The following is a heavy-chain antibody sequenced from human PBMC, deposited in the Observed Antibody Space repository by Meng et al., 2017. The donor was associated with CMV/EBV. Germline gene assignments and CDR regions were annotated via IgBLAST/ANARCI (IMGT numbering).Heavy chain of an antibody. V-gene: IGHV3-48*03. CDR1: GFTFSSYE. CDR3: ARYLTGQNCSSTSCYQDD. D-gene: IGHD2-2*01. CDR2: ISSSGSTI. Sequence: GESLKISCAASGFTFSSYEMNWVRQAPGKGLEWVSYISSSGSTIYYADSVKGRFTISRDNAKNSLYLQMNSLRAEDTAVYYCARYLTGQNCSSTSCYQDDWGQGTLVTVSS. J-gene: IGHJ4*02.